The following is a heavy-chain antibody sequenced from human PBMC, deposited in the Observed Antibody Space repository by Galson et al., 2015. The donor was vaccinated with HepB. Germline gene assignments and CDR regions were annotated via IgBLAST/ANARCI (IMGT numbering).Heavy chain of an antibody. J-gene: IGHJ4*02. D-gene: IGHD2-15*01. V-gene: IGHV4-34*01. CDR1: GGSFSGDY. CDR2: IHHSGSS. Sequence: ETLSLTCAVYGGSFSGDYWAWIRQSPGKGLEWIGEIHHSGSSNYNPSLKGRVTISLDTSKNQFFLKLSSVTAADTAVYYCARSYCSGGSCYSHFDYWGQGTLVTVSS. CDR3: ARSYCSGGSCYSHFDY.